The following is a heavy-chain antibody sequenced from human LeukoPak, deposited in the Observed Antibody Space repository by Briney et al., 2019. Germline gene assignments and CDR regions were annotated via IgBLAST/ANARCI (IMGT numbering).Heavy chain of an antibody. J-gene: IGHJ4*02. V-gene: IGHV3-48*01. CDR3: TIDCCSWERWATTGGRY. D-gene: IGHD1-26*01. Sequence: GGSLRLSCAASGFTFSSYSMNWVRQAPGKGLEWVSYISSSSSTIYYADSVKGRFTISRDNAKNSLYLQMNSLKTEDTAVYYCTIDCCSWERWATTGGRYWGQGTQVTVSS. CDR2: ISSSSSTI. CDR1: GFTFSSYS.